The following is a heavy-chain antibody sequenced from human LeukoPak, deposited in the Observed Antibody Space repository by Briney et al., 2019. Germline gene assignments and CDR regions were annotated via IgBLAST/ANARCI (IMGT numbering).Heavy chain of an antibody. Sequence: SETLSLTCTVSGGSISSSSYYWGWIRQPPGKGLEWIGSIYYSGSTYYNPSLKSRVTISVDTSKNQFSLKLSSVTAADTAVYYCARDRDYDILTRPHAFDIWGQGTMVTVSS. CDR2: IYYSGST. CDR1: GGSISSSSYY. D-gene: IGHD3-9*01. V-gene: IGHV4-39*07. J-gene: IGHJ3*02. CDR3: ARDRDYDILTRPHAFDI.